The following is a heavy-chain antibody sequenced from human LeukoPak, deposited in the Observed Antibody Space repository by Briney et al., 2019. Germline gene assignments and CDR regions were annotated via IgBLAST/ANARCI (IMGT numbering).Heavy chain of an antibody. CDR1: GFTFSSYS. J-gene: IGHJ5*02. V-gene: IGHV3-21*01. Sequence: PGGPLRLSCAASGFTFSSYSMNWVRQAPGKGLEWVSSISSSSSYIYYADSVKGRFTISRDNAKNSLYLQMNSLRAEDTAVYYCAGSSGWSSGYFDPWGQGTLVTVSS. CDR2: ISSSSSYI. D-gene: IGHD6-19*01. CDR3: AGSSGWSSGYFDP.